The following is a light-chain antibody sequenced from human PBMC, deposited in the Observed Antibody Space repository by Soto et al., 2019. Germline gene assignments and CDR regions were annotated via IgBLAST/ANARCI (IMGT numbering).Light chain of an antibody. CDR3: SSTAGNNNLV. J-gene: IGLJ3*02. Sequence: QSALTQPASVSGSPGQSITISCTGTSSDVGAYNYVSWFQQHPGKAPKLIIYEVSKRPSGVPDRFSGSKSGNTASLTVSGLQAEDEAVYYCSSTAGNNNLVFGGGTQLTVL. CDR1: SSDVGAYNY. CDR2: EVS. V-gene: IGLV2-8*01.